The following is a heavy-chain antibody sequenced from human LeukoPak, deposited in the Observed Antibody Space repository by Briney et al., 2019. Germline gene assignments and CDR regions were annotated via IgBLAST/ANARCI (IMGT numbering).Heavy chain of an antibody. J-gene: IGHJ5*02. V-gene: IGHV4-61*01. Sequence: PSQTLSLTCTVSGGSVSSGSYYWSWIRQPPGKGLEWIGYIYYSGSTNYNPSLKSRVTISVDTSKNQFSLKLRSVTAADTAVYYCARDPPYDSSGYYPTWGQGTLVTVSS. CDR3: ARDPPYDSSGYYPT. CDR1: GGSVSSGSYY. CDR2: IYYSGST. D-gene: IGHD3-22*01.